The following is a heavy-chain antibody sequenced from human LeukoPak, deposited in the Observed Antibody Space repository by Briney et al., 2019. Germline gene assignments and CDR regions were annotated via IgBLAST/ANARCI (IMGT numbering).Heavy chain of an antibody. J-gene: IGHJ4*02. D-gene: IGHD3-10*01. CDR2: ISSSSSYI. V-gene: IGHV3-21*04. CDR3: AKGKNTGSYLSHVDY. CDR1: GFTFSSYS. Sequence: GGSLRLPCAASGFTFSSYSMNWVRQAPGKGLEWVSSISSSSSYIYYADSVKGRFTISRDNAKNSLYLQMNSLRTEDTALYYCAKGKNTGSYLSHVDYWGQGTLVTVSS.